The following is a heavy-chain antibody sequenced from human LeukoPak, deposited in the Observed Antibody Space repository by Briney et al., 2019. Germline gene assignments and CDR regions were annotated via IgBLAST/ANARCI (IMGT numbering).Heavy chain of an antibody. CDR3: ARGGYCSSTSCHYYYYYYMDV. CDR1: GYTFTGYY. V-gene: IGHV1-2*02. D-gene: IGHD2-2*01. CDR2: INPNSGGT. Sequence: ASVKVSCKASGYTFTGYYRHWVRQAPGQGLEWMGWINPNSGGTNYAQKFQGRVTMTRDTSISTAYMELSRLRSDDTAVYYCARGGYCSSTSCHYYYYYYMDVWGKGTTVTVSS. J-gene: IGHJ6*03.